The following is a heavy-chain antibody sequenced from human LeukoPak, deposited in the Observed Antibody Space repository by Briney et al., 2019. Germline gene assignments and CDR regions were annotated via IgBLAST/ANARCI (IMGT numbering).Heavy chain of an antibody. V-gene: IGHV3-53*01. D-gene: IGHD5-12*01. CDR1: GFTFSNAW. CDR2: IHTDGTT. J-gene: IGHJ4*02. CDR3: ARGYSGYDPFDY. Sequence: GGSLRLSCAASGFTFSNAWMSWVRQAPGKGPEWVSVIHTDGTTDYADAVQGRFTVSRHNSRNTLYLQMDSLRADDTAVYYCARGYSGYDPFDYWGQGTLVTVSS.